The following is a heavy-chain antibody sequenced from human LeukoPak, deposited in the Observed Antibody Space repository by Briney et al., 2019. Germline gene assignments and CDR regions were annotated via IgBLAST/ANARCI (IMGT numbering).Heavy chain of an antibody. CDR2: ISSSSCYI. CDR3: TREAWVGYAFDI. D-gene: IGHD1-1*01. Sequence: GGSLRVSCAASGFTFSSYCMNWVRQAPGKGREWVSSISSSSCYIYYADSVKGRFTISRDNAKNSLYLQIDSLRAECTAVYYCTREAWVGYAFDIWGQGKMVTVFS. V-gene: IGHV3-21*03. J-gene: IGHJ3*02. CDR1: GFTFSSYC.